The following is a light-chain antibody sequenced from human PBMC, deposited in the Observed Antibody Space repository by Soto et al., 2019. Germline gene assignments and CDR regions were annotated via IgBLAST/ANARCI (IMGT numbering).Light chain of an antibody. J-gene: IGLJ2*01. CDR3: CSAPGRVV. V-gene: IGLV2-11*01. Sequence: QSALPQPRSVSGSPGQSVTISCTGTSSDIGGSNFVSWYQQHPGKAPKLMIYDVTKRPSGVPDRFSGSKSGNTASLTISGLQGDDEADYYCCSAPGRVVFGGGTKLTVL. CDR2: DVT. CDR1: SSDIGGSNF.